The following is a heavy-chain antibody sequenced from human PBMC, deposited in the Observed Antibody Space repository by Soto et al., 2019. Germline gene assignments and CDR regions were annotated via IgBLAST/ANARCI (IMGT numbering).Heavy chain of an antibody. D-gene: IGHD1-26*01. CDR1: GVSVSRDYQ. Sequence: SETLSLTCTVSGVSVSRDYQWIWIRQPPGKGLEWIGHISYSGSPYYHPSLRSRLSISVDTSKNQFSLKVKSVTAADTAVYYCARAWDFWGQGTLVTVSS. CDR3: ARAWDF. CDR2: ISYSGSP. V-gene: IGHV4-30-4*01. J-gene: IGHJ1*01.